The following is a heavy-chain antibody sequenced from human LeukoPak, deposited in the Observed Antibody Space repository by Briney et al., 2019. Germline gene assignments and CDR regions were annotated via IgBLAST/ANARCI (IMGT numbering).Heavy chain of an antibody. D-gene: IGHD2-21*02. CDR1: GIRISDHW. CDR3: AILKSPTDPDY. Sequence: GGSLRLSCAVSGIRISDHWMHWVRQVPGRQPEWLARITSDGTGTSYADSVRGRFMISRDNARNTLFLQMTSVRDDDTAVYYYAILKSPTDPDYWGQGTLVTVSA. J-gene: IGHJ4*02. CDR2: ITSDGTGT. V-gene: IGHV3-74*01.